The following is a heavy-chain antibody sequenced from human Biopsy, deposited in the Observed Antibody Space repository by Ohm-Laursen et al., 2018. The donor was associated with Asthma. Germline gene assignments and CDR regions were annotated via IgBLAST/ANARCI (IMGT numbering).Heavy chain of an antibody. Sequence: GTLSLTCTASGGSMSSSSYYWGWIRQPPGKGLEWMGSISYTGSAYHNPSLKSRVTISVDTSKNQFSLKLSSVTAADTAVYYCARFTASITIFGVVNNWFDPWGQGTLVTVSS. V-gene: IGHV4-39*01. CDR2: ISYTGSA. CDR3: ARFTASITIFGVVNNWFDP. D-gene: IGHD3-3*01. J-gene: IGHJ5*02. CDR1: GGSMSSSSYY.